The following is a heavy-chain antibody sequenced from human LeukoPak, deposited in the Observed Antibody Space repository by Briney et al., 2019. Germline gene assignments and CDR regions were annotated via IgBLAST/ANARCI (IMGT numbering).Heavy chain of an antibody. J-gene: IGHJ4*02. CDR2: IIPILGIA. V-gene: IGHV1-69*04. D-gene: IGHD3-10*01. CDR1: GGTFSSYT. CDR3: ARDSGRYDYGSGIYDY. Sequence: SVKVSCKASGGTFSSYTISWVRQAPGQGLEWMGRIIPILGIANYAQKFQGRVTITADKSTSTAYMELSSLRSEDTAVYYCARDSGRYDYGSGIYDYWGQGTLVTVSS.